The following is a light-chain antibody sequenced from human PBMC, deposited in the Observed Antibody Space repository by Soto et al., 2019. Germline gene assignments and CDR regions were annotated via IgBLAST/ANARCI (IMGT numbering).Light chain of an antibody. CDR1: QSVSSY. J-gene: IGKJ1*01. Sequence: MVLTQSPATLSLSPGERATLSCRASQSVSSYLAWYQQKPGQAPRLLIYDASNRATGIPARFSGSGSGTDFTLNISSLEPEDFAVYYCQQRSNWPPWTFGQGTQVEIK. CDR2: DAS. CDR3: QQRSNWPPWT. V-gene: IGKV3-11*01.